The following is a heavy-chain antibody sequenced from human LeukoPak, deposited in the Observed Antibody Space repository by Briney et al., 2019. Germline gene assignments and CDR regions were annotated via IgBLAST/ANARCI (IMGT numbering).Heavy chain of an antibody. Sequence: GGSLRLSCAASGFTFSNYYMSWIRQAPGKGLEWVSYISSSGNIIYYVDSVKGRLTILTDNAKNSLYLQQNSLTADDQAMYYCARDAKSGYSSSWNDYWGQGTLVTVSS. CDR1: GFTFSNYY. J-gene: IGHJ4*02. CDR3: ARDAKSGYSSSWNDY. D-gene: IGHD6-13*01. CDR2: ISSSGNII. V-gene: IGHV3-11*01.